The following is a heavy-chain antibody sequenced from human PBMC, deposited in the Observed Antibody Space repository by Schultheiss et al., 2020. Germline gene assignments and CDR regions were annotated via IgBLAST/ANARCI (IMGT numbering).Heavy chain of an antibody. CDR2: IYYSGST. CDR3: ARRGVTAAGNFDY. Sequence: SATLSLTCTVSGGSISSSSYYWGWIRQPPGKGLEWIGSIYYSGSTYYNPSLKSRVTISVDTSKNQFSLKLSSVTAADTAVYYCARRGVTAAGNFDYWGQGTLVTVSS. D-gene: IGHD6-13*01. J-gene: IGHJ4*02. V-gene: IGHV4-39*01. CDR1: GGSISSSSYY.